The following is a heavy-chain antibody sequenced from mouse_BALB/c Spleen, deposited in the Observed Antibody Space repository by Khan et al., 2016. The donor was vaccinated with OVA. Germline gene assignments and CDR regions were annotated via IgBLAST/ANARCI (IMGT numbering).Heavy chain of an antibody. J-gene: IGHJ2*01. D-gene: IGHD1-1*01. CDR2: INPSTAYT. CDR1: GYTFINYW. V-gene: IGHV1-7*01. Sequence: QVQLQQSGAELAKPGASVKMSCKASGYTFINYWILWVKQRPGQGLEWIGYINPSTAYTEYNQNFEDKATLTADKSSRTAYMQLSSLTSEDSAVYYCARRGLRWDFDYWGQGTTLTVSS. CDR3: ARRGLRWDFDY.